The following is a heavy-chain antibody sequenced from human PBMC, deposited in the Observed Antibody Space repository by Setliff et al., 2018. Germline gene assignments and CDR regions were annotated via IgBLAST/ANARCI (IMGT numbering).Heavy chain of an antibody. D-gene: IGHD2-15*01. V-gene: IGHV3-49*04. J-gene: IGHJ6*02. CDR2: IRSKAYGGTT. CDR1: GFTFGDYA. Sequence: PGGSLRLSCTASGFTFGDYAMSWVRQAPGKGLEWVGFIRSKAYGGTTEYAASVKGRFTISRDDSKSIAYLQMNSLKTEDTAVYYCTVAPGYCSGGSCSYYYYYGMDVWGQGTTVTVS. CDR3: TVAPGYCSGGSCSYYYYYGMDV.